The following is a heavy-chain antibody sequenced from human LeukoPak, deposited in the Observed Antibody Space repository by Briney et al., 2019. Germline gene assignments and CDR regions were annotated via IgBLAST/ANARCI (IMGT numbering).Heavy chain of an antibody. D-gene: IGHD3-10*01. CDR2: IYPGDSDT. CDR3: ARQRGDGSGSYPFDY. V-gene: IGHV5-51*01. Sequence: GESLKISCKGSGYSFTSYWIGWVRQMPGKGQEWMGIIYPGDSDTRYSPSFQGQVTISADKSISTAYLQWSSLKASDTAMYYCARQRGDGSGSYPFDYWGQGTLVTVSS. CDR1: GYSFTSYW. J-gene: IGHJ4*02.